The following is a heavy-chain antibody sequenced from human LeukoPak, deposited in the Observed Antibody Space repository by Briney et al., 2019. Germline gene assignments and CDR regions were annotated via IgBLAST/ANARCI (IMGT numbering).Heavy chain of an antibody. D-gene: IGHD6-19*01. J-gene: IGHJ4*02. CDR3: ARDQGIAVAGTWYYFDY. CDR2: IWYDGSNK. V-gene: IGHV3-33*01. Sequence: GGSLRLSCAASGFTFSSYGMHWVRQAPGKGLEWVAVIWYDGSNKYYADSVKGRLTISRDNSKNTLYLQMSSLRAEDTAVYYCARDQGIAVAGTWYYFDYWGQGTLVTVSS. CDR1: GFTFSSYG.